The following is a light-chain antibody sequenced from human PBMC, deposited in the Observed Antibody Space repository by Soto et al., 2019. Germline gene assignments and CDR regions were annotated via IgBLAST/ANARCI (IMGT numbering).Light chain of an antibody. V-gene: IGLV2-8*01. Sequence: QSALTQPPSASGSPGQSVTISCTGTSSDVGGYNYVSWYQQHPGKAPKLMIYEVTKRPSGVPDRFSGSKSGNTASLTISGLQAGDEADYYCCSYAGSVDHYVFGTGTKLTVL. CDR3: CSYAGSVDHYV. J-gene: IGLJ1*01. CDR1: SSDVGGYNY. CDR2: EVT.